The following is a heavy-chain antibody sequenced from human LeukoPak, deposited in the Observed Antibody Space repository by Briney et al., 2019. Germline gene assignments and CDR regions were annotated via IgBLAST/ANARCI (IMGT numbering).Heavy chain of an antibody. V-gene: IGHV1-18*01. CDR3: VRDSDHAPDY. J-gene: IGHJ4*02. CDR1: GYIFTNYG. Sequence: ASVKLSCKTSGYIFTNYGVSWVRQAPGQGLEWMGWINVYNGHTIYAQEFQGRVTLTTDTSTSTAHMDLRSLRSDDTAVYYCVRDSDHAPDYWGQGTLVTVSS. CDR2: INVYNGHT. D-gene: IGHD3-10*01.